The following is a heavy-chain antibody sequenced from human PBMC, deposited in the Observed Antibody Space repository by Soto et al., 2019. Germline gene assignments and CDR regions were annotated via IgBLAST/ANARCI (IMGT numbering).Heavy chain of an antibody. CDR1: GYTFTSYA. D-gene: IGHD3-22*01. CDR2: IIPLFGTA. J-gene: IGHJ4*02. Sequence: SVKVSCKASGYTFTSYAMHWVRQAPGQGLEWMGGIIPLFGTAKYAQNFQGRITITADESTNTAYMELRSLRSQDTAVYYCARGVHYDSSGYYYFYWGQGTLVTVSS. CDR3: ARGVHYDSSGYYYFY. V-gene: IGHV1-69*13.